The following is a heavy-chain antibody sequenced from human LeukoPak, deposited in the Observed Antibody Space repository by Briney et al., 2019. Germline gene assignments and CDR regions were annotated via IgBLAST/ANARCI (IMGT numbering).Heavy chain of an antibody. CDR1: GYTFTGYY. V-gene: IGHV1-2*02. CDR3: ARDLGRPIFGAVIRNNLTGMDV. Sequence: ASVKVSCKASGYTFTGYYMHWVRQAPGQGLEWMGWINPNSGGTNYAQKFQGRVTMTRDTSISTAYMELSRLRSDDTAVYYCARDLGRPIFGAVIRNNLTGMDVWGKGTTVTVSS. D-gene: IGHD3-3*01. CDR2: INPNSGGT. J-gene: IGHJ6*04.